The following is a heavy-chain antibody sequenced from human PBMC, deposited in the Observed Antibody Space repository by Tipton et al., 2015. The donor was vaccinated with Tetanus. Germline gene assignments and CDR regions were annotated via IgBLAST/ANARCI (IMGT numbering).Heavy chain of an antibody. J-gene: IGHJ3*02. CDR2: INPNSGDT. CDR1: GYTFTGYY. V-gene: IGHV1-2*05. D-gene: IGHD6-13*01. Sequence: QSEAEVKKPGASVKVSCKASGYTFTGYYMHWVRQAPGQGLEWMGRINPNSGDTNYAQKFQGRVTMTGDTSISTAYMELNRQRSDDTVVYYCARNRIAAAGNDAVDIWGQGTMVTVSS. CDR3: ARNRIAAAGNDAVDI.